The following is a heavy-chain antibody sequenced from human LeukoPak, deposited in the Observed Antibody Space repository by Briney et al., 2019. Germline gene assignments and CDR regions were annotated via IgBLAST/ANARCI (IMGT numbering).Heavy chain of an antibody. CDR1: GGTFSSYA. J-gene: IGHJ3*02. CDR2: IIPILGIA. D-gene: IGHD3-10*01. V-gene: IGHV1-69*04. CDR3: ARAGDQGDAFDI. Sequence: SVTVSCKASGGTFSSYAISWVRQAPGQGLEWMGRIIPILGIANYAQKFQGRVTITADKSTSTAYMELSSLRSEDTAVYYCARAGDQGDAFDIWGQGTMVTVSS.